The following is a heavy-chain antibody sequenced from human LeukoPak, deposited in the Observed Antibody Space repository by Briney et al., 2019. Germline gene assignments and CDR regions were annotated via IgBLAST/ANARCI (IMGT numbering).Heavy chain of an antibody. V-gene: IGHV3-48*04. CDR1: GFTFSSYW. Sequence: GSLRLSCAASGFTFSSYWMSWARQAPGKGLEWVSYISSSGSTIYYADSVKGRFTISRDNAKNSLYLQMNSLRAEDTAVYYCAELGITMIGGVWGKGTTVTISS. D-gene: IGHD3-10*02. J-gene: IGHJ6*04. CDR3: AELGITMIGGV. CDR2: ISSSGSTI.